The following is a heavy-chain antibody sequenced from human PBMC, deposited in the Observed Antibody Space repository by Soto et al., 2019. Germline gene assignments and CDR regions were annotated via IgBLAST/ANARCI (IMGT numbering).Heavy chain of an antibody. Sequence: EVQVVESGGGLDQPGGSLRLSCAVSGFTFSDYWMHWVRQAPGKGLVWVSRISSDGSSTNYAESVKGRFSISRDNAKNTLYLQINILRAEDTAVYYCAKGGGKTIDYWGQGTLVIVSS. J-gene: IGHJ4*02. CDR1: GFTFSDYW. D-gene: IGHD2-15*01. CDR3: AKGGGKTIDY. CDR2: ISSDGSST. V-gene: IGHV3-74*01.